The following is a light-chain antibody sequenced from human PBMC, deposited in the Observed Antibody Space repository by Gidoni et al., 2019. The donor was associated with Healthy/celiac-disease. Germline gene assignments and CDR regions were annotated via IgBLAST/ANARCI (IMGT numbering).Light chain of an antibody. J-gene: IGKJ3*01. CDR2: WAS. Sequence: DIVMSQSPDSLAVSLGERATINCKSSQRVLYSSNNKNYLAWYQQKPGQPPKLLIYWASTRASGVPDRFSGSGSGTDFTLTISSLQAEDVAVYYCQQYYSTPLDFGPXTKVDIK. CDR3: QQYYSTPLD. V-gene: IGKV4-1*01. CDR1: QRVLYSSNNKNY.